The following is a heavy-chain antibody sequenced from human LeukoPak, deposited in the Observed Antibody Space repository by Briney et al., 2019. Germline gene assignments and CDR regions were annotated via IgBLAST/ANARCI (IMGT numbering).Heavy chain of an antibody. J-gene: IGHJ4*02. V-gene: IGHV1-46*01. CDR2: INPSGGST. CDR3: ARAVGVQLWSNFFDY. Sequence: GASVKVSCKASGYTFTSYYMHWVRQAPGQGLEWMGIINPSGGSTSYAQKFQGRVTMTRDTSTSTVYMELSSLRSEDTAVYYCARAVGVQLWSNFFDYWGQGTLVTVSS. D-gene: IGHD5-18*01. CDR1: GYTFTSYY.